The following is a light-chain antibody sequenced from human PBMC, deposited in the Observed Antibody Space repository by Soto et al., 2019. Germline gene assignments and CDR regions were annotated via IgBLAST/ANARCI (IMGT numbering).Light chain of an antibody. CDR2: DAS. CDR1: QSVSNNY. J-gene: IGKJ1*01. V-gene: IGKV3-20*01. Sequence: EIVLTQSPGTLSLSPGERATLSCRASQSVSNNYLAWYQQKPGQAPRLLIYDASTRATGIPARFSGSGSGTDFTLTITRLEPEDSAVYFCQQYGSSPWTFGQGTKVDIK. CDR3: QQYGSSPWT.